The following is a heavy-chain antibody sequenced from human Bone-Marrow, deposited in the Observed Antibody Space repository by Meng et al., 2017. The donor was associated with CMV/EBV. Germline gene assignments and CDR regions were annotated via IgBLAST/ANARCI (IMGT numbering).Heavy chain of an antibody. Sequence: GGSLRLSCVASGFRFDDYGMHWVRQTPGKGLEWVAFIRHDGTNKFYGDSVKGRFTISRDNSKNTVYLQMNSLRPEEMAVYYCAKDLLLFGGPNAYFDYWGQGTAVTVSS. CDR3: AKDLLLFGGPNAYFDY. V-gene: IGHV3-30*02. J-gene: IGHJ4*02. CDR1: GFRFDDYG. D-gene: IGHD3-16*01. CDR2: IRHDGTNK.